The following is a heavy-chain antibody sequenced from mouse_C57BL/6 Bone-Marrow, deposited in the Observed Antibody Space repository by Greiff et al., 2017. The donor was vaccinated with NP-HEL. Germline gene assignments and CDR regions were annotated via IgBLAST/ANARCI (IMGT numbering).Heavy chain of an antibody. J-gene: IGHJ2*01. CDR2: IYPRSGNT. CDR3: AREDYYGRDFDY. Sequence: QVQLQQSGGELARPGASVKLSCKASGYTFTSYGISWVKQRTGQGLEWIGEIYPRSGNTYYNEKFKGKATLTADKSSSTAYMELRSLTSEDSAVYFCAREDYYGRDFDYWGQGTTLTVSS. D-gene: IGHD1-1*01. V-gene: IGHV1-81*01. CDR1: GYTFTSYG.